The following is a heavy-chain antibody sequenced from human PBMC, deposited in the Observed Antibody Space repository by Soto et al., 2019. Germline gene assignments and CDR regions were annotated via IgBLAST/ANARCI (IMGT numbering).Heavy chain of an antibody. CDR3: ARGHYDSSGYYYLYYFDY. J-gene: IGHJ4*02. Sequence: SETLSLTCTVSGGSISSGGYYWSWIRQHPGKGLEWIGYIYYSGSTYYNPSLKSRVTISVDTSKNQFSLKLSSVTAADTAVYYCARGHYDSSGYYYLYYFDYWGQGTLVTVSS. D-gene: IGHD3-22*01. V-gene: IGHV4-31*03. CDR2: IYYSGST. CDR1: GGSISSGGYY.